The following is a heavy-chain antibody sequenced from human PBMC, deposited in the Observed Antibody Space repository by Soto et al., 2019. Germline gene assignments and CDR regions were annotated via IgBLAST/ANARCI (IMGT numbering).Heavy chain of an antibody. D-gene: IGHD3-9*01. Sequence: PGGSLRLSCAASGFTFDDYAMHWVRQAPGKGLEWVSGISWNSGSIGYADSVKGRFTISRDNAKNSLYLQMNSLRAEDTALYYCAKGSGYDILTGSDYWGQGTLVTVSS. CDR1: GFTFDDYA. V-gene: IGHV3-9*01. CDR2: ISWNSGSI. CDR3: AKGSGYDILTGSDY. J-gene: IGHJ4*02.